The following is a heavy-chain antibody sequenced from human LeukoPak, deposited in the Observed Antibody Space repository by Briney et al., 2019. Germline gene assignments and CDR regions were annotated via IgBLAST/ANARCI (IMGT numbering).Heavy chain of an antibody. V-gene: IGHV1-2*06. J-gene: IGHJ6*03. Sequence: ASAKVSCKASGYTFTGYYMHWVRQAPGQGLEWMGRINPNSGGTNYAQKFQGRVTMTRDTSISTAYMELSRLRSDDTAVYYCARIAAAGKVYYYYMDVWGKGTTVTVSS. CDR1: GYTFTGYY. CDR2: INPNSGGT. CDR3: ARIAAAGKVYYYYMDV. D-gene: IGHD6-13*01.